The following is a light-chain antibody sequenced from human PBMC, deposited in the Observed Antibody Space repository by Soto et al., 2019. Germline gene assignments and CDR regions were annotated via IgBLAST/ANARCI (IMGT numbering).Light chain of an antibody. CDR1: SSDVGAYHY. V-gene: IGLV2-14*01. CDR3: SSKRDSSTLFV. CDR2: EVT. J-gene: IGLJ1*01. Sequence: QSVLTQPASVSGSPGQSITISCTGTSSDVGAYHYVSWYQHHPGKVPKLLIYEVTNRPSGVSDRFSGSKSGNTASLTISWLQAEDEADYYCSSKRDSSTLFVFGTGTKVTVL.